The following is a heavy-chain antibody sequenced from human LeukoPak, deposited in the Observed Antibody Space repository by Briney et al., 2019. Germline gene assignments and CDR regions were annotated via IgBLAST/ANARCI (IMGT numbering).Heavy chain of an antibody. V-gene: IGHV3-11*01. CDR2: ISNSGNTI. CDR3: ARYRVITNDYFDS. D-gene: IGHD3-16*01. CDR1: GFTFGDYY. Sequence: GGSLRLSFAASGFTFGDYYRTWIGKAPGKGLGWVSYISNSGNTIKEADSVKGRFTISRDNAQNSLFLQMKSLRAEDTAVYYCARYRVITNDYFDSWGQGTLVTVSS. J-gene: IGHJ4*02.